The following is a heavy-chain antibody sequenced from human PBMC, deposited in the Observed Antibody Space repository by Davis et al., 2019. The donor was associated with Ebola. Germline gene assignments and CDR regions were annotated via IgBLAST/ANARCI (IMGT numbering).Heavy chain of an antibody. J-gene: IGHJ4*02. CDR3: AMFSYGDYGSTYFDY. D-gene: IGHD4-17*01. V-gene: IGHV1-8*01. CDR1: GYTFTSYD. CDR2: MNPNSGNT. Sequence: ASVKVSCKASGYTFTSYDINWVRQATGQGLEWMGWMNPNSGNTGYAQKFQGRVTMTRNTSISTAYMELSSLRAEDTAVYYCAMFSYGDYGSTYFDYWGQGTLVTVSS.